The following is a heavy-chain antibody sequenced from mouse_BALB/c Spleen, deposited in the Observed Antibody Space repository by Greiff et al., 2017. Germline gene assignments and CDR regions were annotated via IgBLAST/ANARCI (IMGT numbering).Heavy chain of an antibody. CDR1: GYTFTSYW. D-gene: IGHD1-1*01. CDR3: ADYYGSSYGY. J-gene: IGHJ2*01. CDR2: INPSNGRT. Sequence: QVQLQQSGAELVKPGASVKLSCKASGYTFTSYWMHWVKQRPGQGLEWIGEINPSNGRTNYNEKFKSKATLTVDKSSSTAYMQLSSLTSEDSAVYYCADYYGSSYGYWGQGTTLTVSS. V-gene: IGHV1S81*02.